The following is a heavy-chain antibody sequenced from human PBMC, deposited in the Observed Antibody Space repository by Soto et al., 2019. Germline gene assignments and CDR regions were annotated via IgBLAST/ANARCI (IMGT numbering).Heavy chain of an antibody. Sequence: QVQLVESGGGVVQPGRSLRLSCAASGFTFSSYGMHWVRQAPGKGLEWVAVIWYDGSNKYYADSVKGRFTISRDNSKNTLYLQMNSLRAEDTAVHYCARASDYGDRYFDYWGLGSLVTASS. V-gene: IGHV3-33*01. D-gene: IGHD4-17*01. CDR1: GFTFSSYG. CDR3: ARASDYGDRYFDY. CDR2: IWYDGSNK. J-gene: IGHJ4*02.